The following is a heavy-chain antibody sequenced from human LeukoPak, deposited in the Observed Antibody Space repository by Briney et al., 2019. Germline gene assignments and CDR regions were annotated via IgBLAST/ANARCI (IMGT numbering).Heavy chain of an antibody. V-gene: IGHV4-38-2*01. J-gene: IGHJ6*03. CDR3: ARQGYDFWSGYYYYMDV. CDR1: GYSISSGYY. CDR2: IYHSGST. D-gene: IGHD3-3*01. Sequence: SETLSLTCAVSGYSISSGYYWGWIRQPPGKGLEWIGSIYHSGSTYYDPSLKSRVTISVDTSKNQFSLKLSSVTAADTAVYYCARQGYDFWSGYYYYMDVWGKGTTVTVSS.